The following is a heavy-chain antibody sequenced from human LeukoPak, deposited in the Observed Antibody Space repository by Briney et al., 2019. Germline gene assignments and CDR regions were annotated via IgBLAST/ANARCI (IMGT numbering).Heavy chain of an antibody. CDR2: ISNRGSTI. Sequence: GGSLRLSCAASGFTFSDFYMTWIRQAPGKGLEWVSYISNRGSTIHYADSVRGRFTISRDNAKKSLYLQMNSLRAEDTAVYYCARSADRSGYFREIALYYFDYWGQGTLVTVSS. CDR1: GFTFSDFY. J-gene: IGHJ4*02. D-gene: IGHD3-22*01. V-gene: IGHV3-11*01. CDR3: ARSADRSGYFREIALYYFDY.